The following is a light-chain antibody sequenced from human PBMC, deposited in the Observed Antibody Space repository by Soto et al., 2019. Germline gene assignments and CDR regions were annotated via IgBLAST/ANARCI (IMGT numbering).Light chain of an antibody. V-gene: IGKV3-20*01. CDR3: QQYGSSPFS. CDR2: GAS. CDR1: HSVSSSY. Sequence: SSGERATLSCRASHSVSSSYLAWYQQKPGQAPRLLIYGASSRASGIPERFSGSGSGTGFSLTISSLEPEDTAVYYCQQYGSSPFSFGHGTRLEIK. J-gene: IGKJ5*01.